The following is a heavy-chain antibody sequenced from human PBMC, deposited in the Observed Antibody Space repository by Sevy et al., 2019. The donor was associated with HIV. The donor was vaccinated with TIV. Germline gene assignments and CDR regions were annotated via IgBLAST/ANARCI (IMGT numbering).Heavy chain of an antibody. Sequence: SETLSLTCTVSVGSITSLYWNWIRQPPGKGLEWIANIYYNGHINYNPSLKSRVTLSLDTSKNQFSLRLSSVTAADTAMYYCAGENAWGRGYSWGQGTLFTVSS. CDR3: AGENAWGRGYS. CDR2: IYYNGHI. D-gene: IGHD1-26*01. V-gene: IGHV4-59*08. J-gene: IGHJ4*02. CDR1: VGSITSLY.